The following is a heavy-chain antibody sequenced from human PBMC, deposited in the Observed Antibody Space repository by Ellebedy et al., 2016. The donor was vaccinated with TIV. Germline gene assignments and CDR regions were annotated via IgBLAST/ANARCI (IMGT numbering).Heavy chain of an antibody. V-gene: IGHV1-2*02. CDR2: INPNNGVT. D-gene: IGHD3-16*01. CDR1: GYTFTGHY. Sequence: AASVKVSCKTSGYTFTGHYMHWVRQAPEQGLEWMGWINPNNGVTDYAQQFQGRVTMTRDTSTTTAYMELSSLRSEDTAIYYCARKQYYPYGMDVWGQGTTVIVS. CDR3: ARKQYYPYGMDV. J-gene: IGHJ6*02.